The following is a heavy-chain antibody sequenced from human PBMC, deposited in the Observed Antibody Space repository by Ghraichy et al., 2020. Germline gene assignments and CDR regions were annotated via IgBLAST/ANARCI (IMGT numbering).Heavy chain of an antibody. D-gene: IGHD2-2*01. CDR2: IYHIGIT. CDR3: ARISVEVRFGFWYFDL. Sequence: SETLSLTCRVSRRSLSTYYWSCIRQPPGKGLEWIVYIYHIGITNYNPSLKSRVTISVDTSKNQFSLKLSSVTAADTALYYCARISVEVRFGFWYFDLWGRGTLVTVSS. CDR1: RRSLSTYY. V-gene: IGHV4-59*01. J-gene: IGHJ2*01.